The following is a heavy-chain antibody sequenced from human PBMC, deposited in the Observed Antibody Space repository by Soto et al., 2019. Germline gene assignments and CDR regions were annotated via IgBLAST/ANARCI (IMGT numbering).Heavy chain of an antibody. Sequence: QVQLVQSGAEVKKPGASVKVSCEASGYIFTSFDIPWVRQAPGQRLEWMGWVNPNKGHTGYAEKYQGRVTMTRNTSMTIAYMELSSLRSDDTGVYYCARGPNDLDYGGQGTLVTVSS. J-gene: IGHJ4*02. CDR2: VNPNKGHT. CDR1: GYIFTSFD. D-gene: IGHD7-27*01. V-gene: IGHV1-8*01. CDR3: ARGPNDLDY.